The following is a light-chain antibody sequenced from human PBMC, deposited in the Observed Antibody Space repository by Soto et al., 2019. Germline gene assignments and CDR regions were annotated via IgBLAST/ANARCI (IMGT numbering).Light chain of an antibody. V-gene: IGKV3-20*01. Sequence: DIGVSQSPGTLSLSTGERAILSCRASQTVNNNYLAWYKQRPGQAPRLLIYGASSRATGVPDRFSGSGSGTDFTLTISRLEPEDFGMYYCQQYGRSWTFGQGTKVDIK. CDR3: QQYGRSWT. CDR2: GAS. CDR1: QTVNNNY. J-gene: IGKJ1*01.